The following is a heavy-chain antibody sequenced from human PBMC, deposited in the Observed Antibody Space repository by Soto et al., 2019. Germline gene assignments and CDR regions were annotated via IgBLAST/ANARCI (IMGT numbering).Heavy chain of an antibody. CDR1: EFTFGDLA. CDR2: IESGGGT. Sequence: GVSLRLPYTAFEFTFGDLARSRISKDPGKGLEWVSLIESGGGTYYADAVKGRFTISRDNSKNTLYLQMNSLRVEDTAVYYCARELTLAGLGAFDIWGQGTMVSVSS. D-gene: IGHD2-8*01. V-gene: IGHV3-66*01. J-gene: IGHJ3*02. CDR3: ARELTLAGLGAFDI.